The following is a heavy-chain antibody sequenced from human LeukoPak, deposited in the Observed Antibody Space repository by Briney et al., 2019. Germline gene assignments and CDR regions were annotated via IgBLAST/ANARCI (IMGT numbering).Heavy chain of an antibody. CDR3: ARLLREHV. J-gene: IGHJ6*04. D-gene: IGHD3-3*01. Sequence: SETLSLTCTVSGGSISSYYWSWIRQPPGKGLEWIGYIYTSGSTNYNPSLKSRVTISVDTSKNQSSLKLSSVTAADTAVYYCARLLREHVWGKGTTVTVSS. V-gene: IGHV4-4*09. CDR1: GGSISSYY. CDR2: IYTSGST.